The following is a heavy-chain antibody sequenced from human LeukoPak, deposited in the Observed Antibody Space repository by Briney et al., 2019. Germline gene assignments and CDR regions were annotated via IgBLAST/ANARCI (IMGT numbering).Heavy chain of an antibody. CDR3: ARVTIASVAATHYYYGMDV. CDR1: GASITSISHN. V-gene: IGHV4-31*03. Sequence: SETLSLTCSVSGASITSISHNWGWIRQHPGKGLEWIGYIYYSGSTYYNPSLKSRVTISVDTSKNQFSLKLSSVTAADTAVYYCARVTIASVAATHYYYGMDVWGQGTTVTVSS. J-gene: IGHJ6*02. CDR2: IYYSGST. D-gene: IGHD2-15*01.